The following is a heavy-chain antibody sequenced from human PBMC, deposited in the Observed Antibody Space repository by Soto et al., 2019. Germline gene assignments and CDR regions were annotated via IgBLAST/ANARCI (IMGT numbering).Heavy chain of an antibody. J-gene: IGHJ3*02. V-gene: IGHV1-46*02. CDR2: INPSGGST. CDR3: ARGLTLGAFDI. CDR1: GYTFNIYY. Sequence: ASVKVSCKASGYTFNIYYMHWVRQAPGQGLEWMGIINPSGGSTSYAQKFQGRVTMTRDTSTSTVYMELSSLRSEDTAVYYCARGLTLGAFDIWGQGTMVTVSS.